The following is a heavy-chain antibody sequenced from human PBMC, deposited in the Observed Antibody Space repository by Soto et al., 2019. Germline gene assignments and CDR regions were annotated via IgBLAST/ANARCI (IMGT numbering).Heavy chain of an antibody. Sequence: QVQLVQSGAEVKKPGASVKVSCRASGYSFTSYTIHWVRQAPGQRLEWMGWINAGNGNTRYSQKFQGRVTITRDTSASTDYMELNSLRSEDTAVYYCARGDYDILGWFDPWGQGTLVTVSS. J-gene: IGHJ5*02. V-gene: IGHV1-3*01. D-gene: IGHD3-9*01. CDR2: INAGNGNT. CDR1: GYSFTSYT. CDR3: ARGDYDILGWFDP.